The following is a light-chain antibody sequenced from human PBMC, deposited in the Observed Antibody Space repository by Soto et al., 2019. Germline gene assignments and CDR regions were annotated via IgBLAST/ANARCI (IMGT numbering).Light chain of an antibody. CDR2: NAL. CDR1: LSVSSY. CDR3: QQCNNWPRT. V-gene: IGKV3-15*01. Sequence: FVLTQSPATRSLSPGERATLFCRTSLSVSSYLAWYQQKPGQAPRVIIYNALTRATGIPARFIGSWSGTEFTLTISSLQSEDFALYYCQQCNNWPRTLGQGTKVDIK. J-gene: IGKJ1*01.